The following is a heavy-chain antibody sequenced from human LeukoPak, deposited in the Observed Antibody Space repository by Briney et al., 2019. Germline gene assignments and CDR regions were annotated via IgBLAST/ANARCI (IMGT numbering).Heavy chain of an antibody. Sequence: GGSLRLSCAASGFTFSNAWMSWVRQAPGKGLEWVGRIKSKTDGGTIDCAAPVKGRFTISRDDSKNTLYLQMNSLKSEDTAVYYCITDPTPGVITPPGAPVPRGQGTLVTVSS. D-gene: IGHD3-10*01. V-gene: IGHV3-15*01. J-gene: IGHJ5*02. CDR2: IKSKTDGGTI. CDR1: GFTFSNAW. CDR3: ITDPTPGVITPPGAPVP.